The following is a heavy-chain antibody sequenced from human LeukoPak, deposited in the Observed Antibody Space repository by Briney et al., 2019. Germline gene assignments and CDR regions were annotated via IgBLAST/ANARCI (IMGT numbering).Heavy chain of an antibody. J-gene: IGHJ6*02. Sequence: ASVKASCKVSGNPLSEVSLHWVRQAPGKGLEWMGGFDPEDEEIIYAPKFQARVTLTADESTNTVFMRLTSLRSDDTAVYYCATDRSGYDLGYYGLDVWGRGTTVTVS. CDR1: GNPLSEVS. V-gene: IGHV1-24*01. CDR3: ATDRSGYDLGYYGLDV. CDR2: FDPEDEEI. D-gene: IGHD5-12*01.